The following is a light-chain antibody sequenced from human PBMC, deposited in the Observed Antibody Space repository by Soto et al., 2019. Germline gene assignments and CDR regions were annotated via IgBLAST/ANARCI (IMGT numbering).Light chain of an antibody. CDR3: QHYNNWPIT. CDR1: QSVASN. J-gene: IGKJ5*01. CDR2: GTS. V-gene: IGKV3-15*01. Sequence: EIVMTQSPASLSVSPGESVTLSCRASQSVASNLAWYQQKPGQAPRLLIYGTSTRATGVPDRFSGSGSGTDFTLTISSLQAADFAVYHCQHYNNWPITFGQGTRLETK.